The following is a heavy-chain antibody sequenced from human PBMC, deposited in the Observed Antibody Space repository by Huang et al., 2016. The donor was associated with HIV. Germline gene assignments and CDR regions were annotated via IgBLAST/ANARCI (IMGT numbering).Heavy chain of an antibody. D-gene: IGHD3-3*01. V-gene: IGHV4-30-4*08. CDR1: GGSIRSGGST. CDR3: AREGFYDLWSAFRRAVDAFDT. Sequence: QVQLHESGPGLVKPSQTLSLTCPVSGGSIRSGGSTYNRIRQPPGKGLEWVGYVYYNGDTYYHPSPKSRLSIAVDTSKNQFSLKLSSMTAADTAVYYCAREGFYDLWSAFRRAVDAFDTWGQGTKVTVSS. CDR2: VYYNGDT. J-gene: IGHJ3*02.